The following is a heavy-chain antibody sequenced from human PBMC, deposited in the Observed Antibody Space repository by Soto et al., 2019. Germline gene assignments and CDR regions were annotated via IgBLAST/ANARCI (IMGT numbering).Heavy chain of an antibody. V-gene: IGHV4-59*11. J-gene: IGHJ5*02. Sequence: SETLSLTCTVSGASIIGHYWSWIRQPPGKGLEWIGYVYNYGSTTYSPSLKSRVTISADTSKNQISLNLTSVTASDTAIYYCAFITGTPGPWGQGTLVTVSS. CDR3: AFITGTPGP. D-gene: IGHD1-20*01. CDR2: VYNYGST. CDR1: GASIIGHY.